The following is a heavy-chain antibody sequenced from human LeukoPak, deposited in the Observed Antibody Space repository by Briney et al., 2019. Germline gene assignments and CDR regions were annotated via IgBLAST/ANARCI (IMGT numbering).Heavy chain of an antibody. D-gene: IGHD3-16*01. CDR2: IYYSGST. V-gene: IGHV4-39*01. CDR1: GGSISSSSYY. Sequence: SETLSLTCTVSGGSISSSSYYWGWIRQPPGKGLEWIGSIYYSGSTYYNPSLKSRVTISVDTSKNQFSLKLSSVTAADTAVYYCARREGASPFDYWGQGTLVTVSS. J-gene: IGHJ4*02. CDR3: ARREGASPFDY.